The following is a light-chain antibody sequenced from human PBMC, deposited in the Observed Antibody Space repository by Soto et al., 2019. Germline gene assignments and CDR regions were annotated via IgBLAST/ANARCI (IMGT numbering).Light chain of an antibody. Sequence: EIVLTQSPGTLSLSPGERATLSCRASQSVSSNYLAWYQQKPGQAPRLLIYDASSRATAIPDRFSGSGSGADFTLTISRLEPEDFAVYYCQQYGASPLTFGGGTKVEIK. V-gene: IGKV3-20*01. CDR2: DAS. J-gene: IGKJ4*01. CDR1: QSVSSNY. CDR3: QQYGASPLT.